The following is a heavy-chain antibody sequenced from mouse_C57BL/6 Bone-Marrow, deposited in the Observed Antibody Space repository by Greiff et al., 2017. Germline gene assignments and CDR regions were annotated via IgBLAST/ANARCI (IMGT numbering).Heavy chain of an antibody. V-gene: IGHV14-2*01. CDR3: ARPPSYYDYGGGAMDY. D-gene: IGHD2-4*01. CDR2: IDPEDGET. J-gene: IGHJ4*01. CDR1: GFNIKDYY. Sequence: VQLQQSGAELVKPGASVKLSCTASGFNIKDYYMHWVKQRTEQGLEWIGRIDPEDGETKYAPKFPGKATITADTSSNTAYLQLSSLTSEDTAVYYCARPPSYYDYGGGAMDYWGQGTSVTVSS.